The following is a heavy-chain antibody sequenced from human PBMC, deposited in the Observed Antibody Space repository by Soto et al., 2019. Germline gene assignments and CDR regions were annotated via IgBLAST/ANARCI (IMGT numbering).Heavy chain of an antibody. CDR1: VGTFSSYT. J-gene: IGHJ5*02. CDR3: ARENSSGWYSWFDP. CDR2: LIPILGIA. V-gene: IGHV1-69*08. D-gene: IGHD6-19*01. Sequence: QVQLVQSGAEVKKPGSSVKVSCKASVGTFSSYTISWVRQAPGQGLAWMGRLIPILGIANYAQKFQGRVTITADKPTITAYMELSSLRSEDTAVYYWARENSSGWYSWFDPWGQGTLVTVSS.